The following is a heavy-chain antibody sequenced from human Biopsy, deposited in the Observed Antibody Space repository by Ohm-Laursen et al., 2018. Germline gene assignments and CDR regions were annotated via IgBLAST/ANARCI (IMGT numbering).Heavy chain of an antibody. CDR1: GVTFSSYA. D-gene: IGHD4-17*01. J-gene: IGHJ6*02. CDR3: ATRVTPVTTLYYYAMDV. V-gene: IGHV1-69*06. Sequence: SSVKVSCKTSGVTFSSYAISWVRQAPGQGLEWMGGVMPIFGTANYAQKFQGRVTITADKSTSTAHLDLSSLRSEDTAVYYCATRVTPVTTLYYYAMDVWGQGTTVTVSS. CDR2: VMPIFGTA.